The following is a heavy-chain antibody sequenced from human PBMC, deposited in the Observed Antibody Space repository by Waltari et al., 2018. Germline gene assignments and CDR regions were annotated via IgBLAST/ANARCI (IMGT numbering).Heavy chain of an antibody. D-gene: IGHD2-8*01. J-gene: IGHJ6*02. CDR1: GFPPTSFA. CDR2: ISGHGAAT. Sequence: EAQLEQSGGGLVQPGGSLRLTCAGSGFPPTSFAISWVRQAPGKGLEWVSIISGHGAATHYGDSAEGRFTISRDSSRRTIYLQMDRLRVEDTAVYYCARHFSDVTMRDHYNGLDVWGQGVTVTVSS. V-gene: IGHV3-23*04. CDR3: ARHFSDVTMRDHYNGLDV.